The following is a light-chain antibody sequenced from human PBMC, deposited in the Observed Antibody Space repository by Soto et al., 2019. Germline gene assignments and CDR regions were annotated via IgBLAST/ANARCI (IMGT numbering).Light chain of an antibody. J-gene: IGLJ2*01. CDR2: DDN. V-gene: IGLV1-51*01. CDR3: GTWDSSLSAVV. CDR1: SSNIGNNY. Sequence: QSVLTQPPSVSAAPGQKVTISCSGSSSNIGNNYVSWYQQLPGTAPQLLIYDDNERPSGIPDRFSGSKSGTSATLGITGLQTGDEADYYCGTWDSSLSAVVFGGATNITVL.